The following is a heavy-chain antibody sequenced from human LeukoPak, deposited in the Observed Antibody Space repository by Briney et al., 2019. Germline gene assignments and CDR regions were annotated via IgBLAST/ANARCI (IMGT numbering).Heavy chain of an antibody. CDR2: MNPNSGNT. J-gene: IGHJ4*02. CDR1: GYTFTSYD. CDR3: ARSIAAAADFDY. Sequence: ASVKVSCKASGYTFTSYDINWVRQATGQGLEWMGWMNPNSGNTGYAQKLQGRVTMTTDTSTSTAYMELRSLRSDDTAVYYCARSIAAAADFDYWGQGTLVTVSS. V-gene: IGHV1-8*02. D-gene: IGHD6-13*01.